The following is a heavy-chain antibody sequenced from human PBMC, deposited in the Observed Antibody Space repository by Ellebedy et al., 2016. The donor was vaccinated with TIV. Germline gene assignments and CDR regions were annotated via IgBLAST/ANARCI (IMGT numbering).Heavy chain of an antibody. CDR1: GYTFNSYG. J-gene: IGHJ4*02. V-gene: IGHV1-18*01. Sequence: ASVKVSCKASGYTFNSYGISWVRQAPGQGPEWMGWISAYTGDTNYAQKFQGRVTMTTDTSTTTAYMELRSLRYDDTAVYFCARDMVQGMVARYLWFDYWGQGTLVTVSS. D-gene: IGHD5-12*01. CDR3: ARDMVQGMVARYLWFDY. CDR2: ISAYTGDT.